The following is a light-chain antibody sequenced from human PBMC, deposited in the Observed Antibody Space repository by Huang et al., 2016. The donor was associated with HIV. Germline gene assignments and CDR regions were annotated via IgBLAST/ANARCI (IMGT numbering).Light chain of an antibody. CDR2: GAS. CDR3: QQYNKWPRT. CDR1: QSVSSN. J-gene: IGKJ1*01. V-gene: IGKV3-15*01. Sequence: EIVMTQSPATLSVSPGERATLSCMASQSVSSNLAWYQQKPGQAPRLLIYGASTRATGIPARFSGSGSGTEFTLTISSLQSEDFAVYYCQQYNKWPRTFGQGTKVEIK.